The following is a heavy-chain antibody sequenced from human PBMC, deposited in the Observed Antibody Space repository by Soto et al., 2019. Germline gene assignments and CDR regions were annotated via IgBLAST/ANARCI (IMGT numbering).Heavy chain of an antibody. CDR2: VSYIGT. Sequence: APLSLTCTVSGGSISTYYWSWIRQSPGKGLEMIGYVSYIGTIYNPSLRSRLTISLDTSRNQFSLELSSVTAADTAVYYCARMPFTGTNPPFDYWGRGILVSVSS. CDR3: ARMPFTGTNPPFDY. J-gene: IGHJ4*02. V-gene: IGHV4-59*01. D-gene: IGHD2-8*02. CDR1: GGSISTYY.